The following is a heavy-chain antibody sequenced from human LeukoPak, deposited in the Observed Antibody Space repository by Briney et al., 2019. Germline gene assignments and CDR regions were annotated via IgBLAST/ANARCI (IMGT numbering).Heavy chain of an antibody. CDR2: ISGSGGST. CDR1: GFXFSSYA. J-gene: IGHJ4*02. D-gene: IGHD3-10*01. CDR3: ARGNGHNSGSFDY. V-gene: IGHV3-23*01. Sequence: GGSLRLSCAASGFXFSSYAISWVRQAPGKGLEWVSVISGSGGSTYYADSVKGRFTISRDNSKNTLYLQMNILTAEDTAVYYCARGNGHNSGSFDYWGQGTLATVSS.